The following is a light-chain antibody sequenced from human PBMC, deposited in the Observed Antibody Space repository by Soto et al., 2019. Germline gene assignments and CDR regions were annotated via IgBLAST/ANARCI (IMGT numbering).Light chain of an antibody. CDR3: QQYYSTPRYT. CDR1: QSVLYSSNNKNY. CDR2: WAS. J-gene: IGKJ2*01. Sequence: DIVMTQAPDSLAVSLGERATINCKSSQSVLYSSNNKNYLAWYQQKPGQPPKLLIYWASTRESGVPDRFSGSGSGTEFTLTISSLQAEDVAVSYCQQYYSTPRYTFGQGTKLEIK. V-gene: IGKV4-1*01.